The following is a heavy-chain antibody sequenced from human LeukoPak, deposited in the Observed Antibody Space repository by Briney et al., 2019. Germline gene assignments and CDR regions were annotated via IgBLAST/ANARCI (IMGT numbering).Heavy chain of an antibody. CDR1: GGTFSSYA. V-gene: IGHV1-69*04. Sequence: GASVKVSCKASGGTFSSYAISWVRQAPGRGLEWMGRIIPILGIANYAQKFQGRVTITADKSTSTAYMELSSLRSEDTAVYYCARGRSQEGFDYWGQGTLVTLSS. J-gene: IGHJ4*02. CDR2: IIPILGIA. D-gene: IGHD1-14*01. CDR3: ARGRSQEGFDY.